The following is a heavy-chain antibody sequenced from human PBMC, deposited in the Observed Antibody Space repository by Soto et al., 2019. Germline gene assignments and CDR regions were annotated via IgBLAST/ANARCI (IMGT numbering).Heavy chain of an antibody. CDR1: GFTFSSYA. CDR2: ISYDGSNK. CDR3: AREGVVYCSGGSCYYFDY. Sequence: GGSLRLSCAASGFTFSSYAMHWVRQAPGKGLEWVAVISYDGSNKYYADSVKGRFTISRDNSKNTLYLQMNSLRAEDTAVYYCAREGVVYCSGGSCYYFDYWGQGTLVTVSS. D-gene: IGHD2-15*01. J-gene: IGHJ4*02. V-gene: IGHV3-30-3*01.